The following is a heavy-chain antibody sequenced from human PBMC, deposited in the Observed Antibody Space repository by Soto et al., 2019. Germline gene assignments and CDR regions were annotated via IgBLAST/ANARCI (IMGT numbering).Heavy chain of an antibody. Sequence: GESLKISCKGSGYSFTSYWIGWVRQMPGKGLEWMGIIYPGDSDTRYSPSFQGQVTISADKSISTAYLQWSSLKASDTAMYYCARLNGSGSRGALYYYYYGMDVWGQGTTVTVS. CDR2: IYPGDSDT. CDR1: GYSFTSYW. D-gene: IGHD3-10*01. J-gene: IGHJ6*02. V-gene: IGHV5-51*01. CDR3: ARLNGSGSRGALYYYYYGMDV.